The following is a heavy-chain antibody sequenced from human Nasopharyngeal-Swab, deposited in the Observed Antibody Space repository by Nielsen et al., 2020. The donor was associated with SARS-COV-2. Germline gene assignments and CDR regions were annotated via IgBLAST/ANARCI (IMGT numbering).Heavy chain of an antibody. CDR2: TYYSGST. J-gene: IGHJ6*02. D-gene: IGHD1-26*01. Sequence: SETLSLTCTVSGGAISSGGFYWGWIRQHPGKGLEWIGCTYYSGSTFYNPSLKSRLTMSVDTSKNHFSLKLNSVTAADTAVYYCAKDGSYYGMDVWGQGTTVIVSS. CDR1: GGAISSGGFY. V-gene: IGHV4-31*03. CDR3: AKDGSYYGMDV.